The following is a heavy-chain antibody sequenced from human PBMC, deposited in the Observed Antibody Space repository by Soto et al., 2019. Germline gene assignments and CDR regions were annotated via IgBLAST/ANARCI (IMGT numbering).Heavy chain of an antibody. Sequence: GSLRLSCAGSGFIFKNYALNWVRQAPGKGLEWVASITRDGYNKYYADSVKGRFTISRDNSRDTLSLQMTALTIEDSSVYYCTKSSGGSSSVGMDYWGQGTRVTVSS. J-gene: IGHJ4*02. CDR3: TKSSGGSSSVGMDY. CDR2: ITRDGYNK. CDR1: GFIFKNYA. V-gene: IGHV3-30*04. D-gene: IGHD6-6*01.